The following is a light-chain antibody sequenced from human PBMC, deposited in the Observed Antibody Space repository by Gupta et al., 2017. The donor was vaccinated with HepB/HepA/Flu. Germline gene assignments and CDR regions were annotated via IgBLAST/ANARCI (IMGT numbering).Light chain of an antibody. Sequence: DIQMTQSPSSLSASVGDRVTITCRASQDIRNDFSWYQQKPGKAPKRLIYQASTLRSGVPSRFSGSGSGTEFILTISSLQPEDFATYCCRQESMSPRTFGQGTKVEIK. J-gene: IGKJ1*01. CDR3: RQESMSPRT. V-gene: IGKV1-17*01. CDR2: QAS. CDR1: QDIRND.